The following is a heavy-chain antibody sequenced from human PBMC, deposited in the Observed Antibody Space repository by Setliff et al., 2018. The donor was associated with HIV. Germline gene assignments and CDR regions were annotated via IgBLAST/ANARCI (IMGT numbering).Heavy chain of an antibody. Sequence: SETLSLTCAVYGGSFSGYYWSWIRQPPGKGLEWIGEINHSGSTNYNPSLKSRVTISVDTPKNQFSLKLSSVTAADTAVYYCAIRGSSGWYVGGYFDYWGQGTLVTVSS. D-gene: IGHD6-19*01. CDR2: INHSGST. V-gene: IGHV4-34*01. CDR1: GGSFSGYY. CDR3: AIRGSSGWYVGGYFDY. J-gene: IGHJ4*02.